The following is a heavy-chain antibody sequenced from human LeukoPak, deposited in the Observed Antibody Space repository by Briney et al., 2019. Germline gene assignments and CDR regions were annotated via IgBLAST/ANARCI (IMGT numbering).Heavy chain of an antibody. Sequence: PGGSLRLSCAASGFTFSSYGMHWVRQAPGKGLEWVAVIWYDGSNKYYADSVKGRFTISRDNSKNTLYLQMNSLRAEDTAVYYCAKDRNYGGNLHDYWGQGTLVTVSS. V-gene: IGHV3-33*06. CDR1: GFTFSSYG. CDR3: AKDRNYGGNLHDY. J-gene: IGHJ4*02. D-gene: IGHD4-23*01. CDR2: IWYDGSNK.